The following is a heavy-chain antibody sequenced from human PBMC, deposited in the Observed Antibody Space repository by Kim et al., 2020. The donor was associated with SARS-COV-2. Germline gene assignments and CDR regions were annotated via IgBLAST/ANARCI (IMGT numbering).Heavy chain of an antibody. CDR3: ARGTAVAGNLDF. Sequence: YYADSVEGRFTNARDNSKNTLSRQMNGLRAEDTAVYHCARGTAVAGNLDFWGQGTLVTVSS. J-gene: IGHJ4*02. V-gene: IGHV3-33*01. D-gene: IGHD6-19*01.